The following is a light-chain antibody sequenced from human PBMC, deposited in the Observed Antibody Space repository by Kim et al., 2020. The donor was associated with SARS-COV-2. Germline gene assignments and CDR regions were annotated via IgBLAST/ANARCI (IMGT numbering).Light chain of an antibody. Sequence: EIVLTQSPATLSLSPGERATLSCRASQSVNTYLAWYQQRPGQAPRLLIYDASNRATGIPVRFSGSGFGTDFTLTISSLEPEDFAVYYCLHRSDWPLTFGGGTKVDIK. CDR2: DAS. J-gene: IGKJ4*01. V-gene: IGKV3-11*01. CDR3: LHRSDWPLT. CDR1: QSVNTY.